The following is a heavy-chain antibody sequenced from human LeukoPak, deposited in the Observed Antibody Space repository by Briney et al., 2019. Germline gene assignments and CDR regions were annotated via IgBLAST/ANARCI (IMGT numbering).Heavy chain of an antibody. J-gene: IGHJ4*02. CDR3: ARVLVVRGGSDY. CDR2: IYYSGST. CDR1: GGSISSYY. V-gene: IGHV4-59*12. Sequence: SETLSLTCTVSGGSISSYYWSWIRQPPGKGLEWIGYIYYSGSTNYNPSLKSRVTISVDTSKNQFSLKLSSVTAADTAVYYCARVLVVRGGSDYWGQGTLVTVSS. D-gene: IGHD3-10*01.